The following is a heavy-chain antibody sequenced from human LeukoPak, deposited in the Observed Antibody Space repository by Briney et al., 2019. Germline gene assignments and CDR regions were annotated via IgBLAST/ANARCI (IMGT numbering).Heavy chain of an antibody. D-gene: IGHD6-13*01. J-gene: IGHJ4*02. CDR2: ISSSGTYI. Sequence: PGGSLRLSCAASGFTFSSYAMNWVRQAPGKGLEWASSISSSGTYIYYADSVKGRFTISRDNAKNSLYLQLNSLRAEDTAVYYCARDRGSSTGLDYWGQGTLVTVSS. CDR1: GFTFSSYA. V-gene: IGHV3-21*01. CDR3: ARDRGSSTGLDY.